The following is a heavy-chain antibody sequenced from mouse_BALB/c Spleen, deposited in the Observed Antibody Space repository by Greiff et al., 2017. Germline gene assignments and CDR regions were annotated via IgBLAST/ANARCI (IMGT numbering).Heavy chain of an antibody. D-gene: IGHD2-4*01. V-gene: IGHV6-6*02. J-gene: IGHJ3*01. CDR2: IRLKSNNYAT. Sequence: DVKLVESGGGLVQPGGSMKLSCVASGFTFSNYWMNWVRQSPEKGLEWVAEIRLKSNNYATHYAESVKGRFTISRDDSKSSVYLQMNNLRAEDTGIYYCTRPNYDVFAYWGQGTLVTVSA. CDR1: GFTFSNYW. CDR3: TRPNYDVFAY.